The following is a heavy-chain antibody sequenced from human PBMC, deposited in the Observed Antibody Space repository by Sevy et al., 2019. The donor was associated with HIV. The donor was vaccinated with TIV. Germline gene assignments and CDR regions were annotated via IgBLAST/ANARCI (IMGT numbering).Heavy chain of an antibody. CDR1: GFTFSSYS. CDR3: ARDSAIPAAKYYYGSGSYYTPDLWY. J-gene: IGHJ4*02. D-gene: IGHD3-10*01. CDR2: ISSSSSYI. V-gene: IGHV3-21*01. Sequence: GGSLRLSCAASGFTFSSYSMNWVRQAPGKGLEWVSSISSSSSYIYYADSVKGRFTISRDNAKNSLYLQMNSLRAGDTAVYYCARDSAIPAAKYYYGSGSYYTPDLWYWGQGTLVTVSS.